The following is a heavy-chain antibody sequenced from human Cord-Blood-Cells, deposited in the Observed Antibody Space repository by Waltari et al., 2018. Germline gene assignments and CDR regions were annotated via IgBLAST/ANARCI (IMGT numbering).Heavy chain of an antibody. CDR2: INHSGST. V-gene: IGHV4-34*01. Sequence: QVQLQQWGAGMLKPSETLSLTCAVYGGSFSGHYWSWIVQPPGKGLEWIGEINHSGSTNYNPSLKSRVTISVDTSKNQFSLKLSSVTAADTAVYYCARSAGDVGFFDYWGQGTLVTVSS. CDR3: ARSAGDVGFFDY. J-gene: IGHJ4*02. D-gene: IGHD1-26*01. CDR1: GGSFSGHY.